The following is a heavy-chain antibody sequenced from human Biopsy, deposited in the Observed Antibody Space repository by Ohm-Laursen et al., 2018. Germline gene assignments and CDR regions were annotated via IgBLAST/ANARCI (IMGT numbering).Heavy chain of an antibody. CDR3: ARDAEEFDSSGPRFDY. J-gene: IGHJ4*02. V-gene: IGHV3-33*01. D-gene: IGHD3-22*01. Sequence: SLRLSCAASGFTFSRHGMHWVRQAPGKGLEWVAVIWSDGNNKYYTDSVKGRFTISRDTSRNTLYMQMNSLRVEDTALYYCARDAEEFDSSGPRFDYWGQGTLVTVSS. CDR1: GFTFSRHG. CDR2: IWSDGNNK.